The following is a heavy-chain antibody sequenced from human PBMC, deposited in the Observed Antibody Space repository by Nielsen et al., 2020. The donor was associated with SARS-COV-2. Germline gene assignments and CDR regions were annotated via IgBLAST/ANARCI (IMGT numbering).Heavy chain of an antibody. CDR2: ISSSSTYI. D-gene: IGHD3-10*01. J-gene: IGHJ4*02. CDR3: ATGASRVDY. V-gene: IGHV3-21*01. Sequence: VRQAPGKGLEWVSSISSSSTYIYYADSVKGRFTISRDNAKNSLYLQMNSLRAEDTAVYYCATGASRVDYWGQGTLVTVSS.